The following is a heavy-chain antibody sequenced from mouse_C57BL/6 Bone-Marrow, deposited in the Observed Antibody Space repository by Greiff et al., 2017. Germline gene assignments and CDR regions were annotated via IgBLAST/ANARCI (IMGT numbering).Heavy chain of an antibody. D-gene: IGHD1-1*01. J-gene: IGHJ4*01. CDR1: GYTFTSYW. Sequence: QVQLQQPGAELVKPGASVKLSCKASGYTFTSYWMHWVKQRPGQGLEWIGMIHPNSGSTNYNEKFKSKATLTVDKSSSTAYMQLSSLTSEDSAVYYCATTVVATDYAMDYWGQGTSVTVSS. V-gene: IGHV1-64*01. CDR2: IHPNSGST. CDR3: ATTVVATDYAMDY.